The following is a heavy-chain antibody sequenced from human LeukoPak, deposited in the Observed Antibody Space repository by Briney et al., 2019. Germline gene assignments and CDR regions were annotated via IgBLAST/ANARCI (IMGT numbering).Heavy chain of an antibody. CDR1: GYSFTSYW. D-gene: IGHD6-6*01. Sequence: GQSLKISCKGSGYSFTSYWIGWVRQMPGKGLEWMGIIYPGDSDTRYSPSFQGQVTISADKSISTAYLQWSSLKASDTAMYYCARPTDSSSHHFDYWGQGTLVTVSS. CDR3: ARPTDSSSHHFDY. V-gene: IGHV5-51*01. CDR2: IYPGDSDT. J-gene: IGHJ4*02.